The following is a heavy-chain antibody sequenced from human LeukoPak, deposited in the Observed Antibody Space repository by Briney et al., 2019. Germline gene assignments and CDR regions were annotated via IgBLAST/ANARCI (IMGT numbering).Heavy chain of an antibody. J-gene: IGHJ4*02. CDR2: ISYDGSNK. V-gene: IGHV3-30-3*01. CDR1: GFTFSSYA. Sequence: GGSLRLSCAASGFTFSSYAMHWVRQAPGKGLEWVAVISYDGSNKYYADSVKGRFTISRDNSKNTLYLQMNSLRAEDTAVYYCARAYENYYDSSGYYDYWGQGTLVTVSS. D-gene: IGHD3-22*01. CDR3: ARAYENYYDSSGYYDY.